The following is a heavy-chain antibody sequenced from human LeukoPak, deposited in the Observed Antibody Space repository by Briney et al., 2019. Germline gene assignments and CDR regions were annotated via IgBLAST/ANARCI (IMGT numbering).Heavy chain of an antibody. CDR3: ARGYYGTGKFDY. CDR1: GFNFNTYG. V-gene: IGHV3-33*01. J-gene: IGHJ4*02. CDR2: TWYDGSIK. D-gene: IGHD3-10*01. Sequence: GGSLRLSCGASGFNFNTYGIHWVRQAPGKGLEWVAVTWYDGSIKYYADSVKGRFSISRDNIKNTVYLQMNSLRAEDTAVYYCARGYYGTGKFDYWAREPWSPSPQ.